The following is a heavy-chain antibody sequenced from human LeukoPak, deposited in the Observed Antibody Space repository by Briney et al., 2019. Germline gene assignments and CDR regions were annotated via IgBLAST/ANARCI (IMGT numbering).Heavy chain of an antibody. CDR3: ARCIVGATTSFDY. J-gene: IGHJ4*02. CDR1: GGSISSYY. CDR2: IYYSGST. Sequence: PSETLSLTCTVSGGSISSYYWSWIRRPPGKGLEWIGYIYYSGSTNYNPSLKSRVTISVDTSKNQFSLKLSSVTAADTAVYYCARCIVGATTSFDYWGQGTLVTVSS. V-gene: IGHV4-59*01. D-gene: IGHD1-26*01.